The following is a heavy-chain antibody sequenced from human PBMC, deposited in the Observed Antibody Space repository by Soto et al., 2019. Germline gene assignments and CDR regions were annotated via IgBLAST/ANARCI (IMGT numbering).Heavy chain of an antibody. V-gene: IGHV1-3*01. CDR1: GYTFTTYA. D-gene: IGHD6-13*01. J-gene: IGHJ4*02. CDR3: ARDNEQLVFVY. CDR2: INPGNGDT. Sequence: ASVKVSCKASGYTFTTYAMHWVRQAPGQSLEWMGWINPGNGDTKYSQEFQGRVTITRDTSASTAYMELSSLRPEGTAVYYCARDNEQLVFVYWGQGTLVTVSS.